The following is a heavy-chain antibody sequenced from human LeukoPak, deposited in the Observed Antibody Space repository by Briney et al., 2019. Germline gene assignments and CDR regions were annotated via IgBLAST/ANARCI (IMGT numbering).Heavy chain of an antibody. CDR2: INHGGDT. V-gene: IGHV4-34*01. CDR1: GGSFSGYY. Sequence: SETLSLTCAVYGGSFSGYYWNWIRQPPGKGLEWIGEINHGGDTNYNPSLKSRVTISVDTSKKQFSLKVRSVTAAETAVYYCARVTYSSSSMSVDGFDIWGQGTMVTVSS. CDR3: ARVTYSSSSMSVDGFDI. J-gene: IGHJ3*02. D-gene: IGHD6-6*01.